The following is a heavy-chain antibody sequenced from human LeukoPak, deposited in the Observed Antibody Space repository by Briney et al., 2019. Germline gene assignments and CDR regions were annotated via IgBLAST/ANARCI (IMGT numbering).Heavy chain of an antibody. CDR3: ARECETMVRGVIIIAFDI. V-gene: IGHV1-2*02. CDR2: INPNSGGT. CDR1: GYTLTGYY. Sequence: ASVKCSCKASGYTLTGYYMHWVRQAPGQGLEWMGWINPNSGGTNYAQKFQGRVTMTRDTSISTAYMELSRLRSDDTAVYYCARECETMVRGVIIIAFDIWGQETLSTVSS. D-gene: IGHD3-10*01. J-gene: IGHJ3*02.